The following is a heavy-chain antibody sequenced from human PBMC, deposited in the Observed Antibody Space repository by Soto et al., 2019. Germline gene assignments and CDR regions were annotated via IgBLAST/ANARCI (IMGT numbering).Heavy chain of an antibody. CDR1: GVSINSHDW. CDR2: SHQSGNT. V-gene: IGHV4-4*02. CDR3: ATRDTSGFY. D-gene: IGHD5-18*01. J-gene: IGHJ4*02. Sequence: QVQLQESGPGLVKPSGTLSLTCAVSGVSINSHDWWTWVRQPPGKGLEWIGESHQSGNTNYNSSLESRVTISVDTSKTHFSLNVSSVTVADTAVYYCATRDTSGFYWGQGTLVTVSS.